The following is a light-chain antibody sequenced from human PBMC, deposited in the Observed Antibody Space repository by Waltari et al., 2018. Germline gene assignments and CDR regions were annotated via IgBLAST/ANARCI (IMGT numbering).Light chain of an antibody. V-gene: IGKV3-11*01. CDR2: DSS. CDR1: QSVYNY. J-gene: IGKJ3*01. CDR3: QQRSHWPQT. Sequence: EIVLPQPPATLSLSPGERATLSCRASQSVYNYLAWYQQKPGQAPRLLIYDSSNRATGIPARFSGSGSGTDFTLTISSLEPEDFAVYYCQQRSHWPQTFGPGTKVDIK.